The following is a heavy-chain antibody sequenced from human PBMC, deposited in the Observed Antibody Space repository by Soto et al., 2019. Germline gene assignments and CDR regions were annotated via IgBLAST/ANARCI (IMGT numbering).Heavy chain of an antibody. J-gene: IGHJ4*02. Sequence: PGGSLRLSCEASGFTFSTFAMNWVRQAPGKGLEWVSTISGSGATTHYADSVKGRFTISRDDSKNTLYLQMNTLRAEDTAIYYCAKALGYCSGGYCSYFDPWGQGTLVTVSS. CDR1: GFTFSTFA. CDR3: AKALGYCSGGYCSYFDP. V-gene: IGHV3-23*01. CDR2: ISGSGATT. D-gene: IGHD2-15*01.